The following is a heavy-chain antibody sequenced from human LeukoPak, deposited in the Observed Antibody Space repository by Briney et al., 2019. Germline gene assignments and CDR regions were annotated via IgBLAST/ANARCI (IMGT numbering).Heavy chain of an antibody. CDR1: GFTFSSYA. D-gene: IGHD3-22*01. CDR2: ISGSGGST. Sequence: PGGSLRLSCAASGFTFSSYAMNWVRQAPGKGLEWVSAISGSGGSTYYADSVKGRFTISRDNSKNTLYLQMNSLRAEDTAVYYCAKEGPYYYDSSGYYEPYYFDYWGQGTLVTVSS. J-gene: IGHJ4*02. CDR3: AKEGPYYYDSSGYYEPYYFDY. V-gene: IGHV3-23*01.